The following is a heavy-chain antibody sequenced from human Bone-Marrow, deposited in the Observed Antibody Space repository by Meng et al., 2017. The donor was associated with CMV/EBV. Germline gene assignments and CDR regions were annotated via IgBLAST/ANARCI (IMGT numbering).Heavy chain of an antibody. CDR2: INPNSCGT. J-gene: IGHJ6*02. D-gene: IGHD1-26*01. CDR3: ARRIGGSFHYVMDV. V-gene: IGHV1-2*02. Sequence: ASVKVSCKASGYTFTGYYMYWVRQAPGRGLEWMGWINPNSCGTNYAQKFQGRVTMTRDTSISTAYMELSNLRSDDTAVYYCARRIGGSFHYVMDVWGQGTTVT. CDR1: GYTFTGYY.